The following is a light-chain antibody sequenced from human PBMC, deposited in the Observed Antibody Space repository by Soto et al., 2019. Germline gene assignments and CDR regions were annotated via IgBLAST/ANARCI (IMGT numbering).Light chain of an antibody. Sequence: QSVLTQPASVSGSPGQSITISCTGTSSDVGGYNYVSWYQQHPGKAPKLMIYDVSNRPSGVSNRFSGSKSGNTASLTISGLRAEDEAEYDCSSYTSSSTLVVFGVGTKVTVL. J-gene: IGLJ2*01. V-gene: IGLV2-14*01. CDR3: SSYTSSSTLVV. CDR2: DVS. CDR1: SSDVGGYNY.